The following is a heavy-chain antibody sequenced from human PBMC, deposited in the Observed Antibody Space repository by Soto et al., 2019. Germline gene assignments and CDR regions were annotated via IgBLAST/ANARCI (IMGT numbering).Heavy chain of an antibody. CDR2: IKEDGSEK. D-gene: IGHD3-16*01. CDR1: GFSVRDSW. Sequence: GGSLRLACAASGFSVRDSWMDWVRQAPGKGPEWVANIKEDGSEKNYVDSVKGRFTISRDNAKNSLCLQMNSLRAEDTAVYYCASLGRHGWGQGTTVTVSS. J-gene: IGHJ6*02. V-gene: IGHV3-7*01. CDR3: ASLGRHG.